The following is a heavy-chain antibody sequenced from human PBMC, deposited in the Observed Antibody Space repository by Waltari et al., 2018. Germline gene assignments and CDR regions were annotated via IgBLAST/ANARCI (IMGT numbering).Heavy chain of an antibody. CDR2: IYYSGST. D-gene: IGHD3-22*01. Sequence: QLQLQESGPGLVKPSETLSLTCPVSGGSISSSSYYWGWIRQPPGKGLEWIGSIYYSGSTYYNPSLKSRVTISVDTSKNQFSLKLSSVTAADTAVYYCASQTYYYDSSGYYRGAFDIWGQGTMVTVSS. J-gene: IGHJ3*02. CDR3: ASQTYYYDSSGYYRGAFDI. CDR1: GGSISSSSYY. V-gene: IGHV4-39*01.